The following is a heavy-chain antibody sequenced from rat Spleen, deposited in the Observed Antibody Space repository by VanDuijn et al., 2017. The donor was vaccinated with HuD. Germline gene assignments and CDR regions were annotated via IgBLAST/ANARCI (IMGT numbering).Heavy chain of an antibody. J-gene: IGHJ3*01. CDR2: ISTSGGST. V-gene: IGHV5-46*01. CDR3: ATQGYPTPFSY. Sequence: EVQLVESGGGLVQPGRSMKLSCAASGFTFSSFPMAWVRQAPTKGLEWVATISTSGGSTYYRDSVKGRFTISRDNAKSTLYLQMDSLRSEDTATYYCATQGYPTPFSYWGQGTLVTVSS. CDR1: GFTFSSFP. D-gene: IGHD1-4*01.